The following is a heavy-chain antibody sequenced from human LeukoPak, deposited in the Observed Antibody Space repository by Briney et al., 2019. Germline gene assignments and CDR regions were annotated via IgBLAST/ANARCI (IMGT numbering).Heavy chain of an antibody. J-gene: IGHJ4*02. D-gene: IGHD3-10*01. V-gene: IGHV3-21*01. Sequence: GGSLRLSCAASGFTFSSYSMNWVRQAPGKGLEWVSSISSSSSYIYYADSVKGRFTISRDNAKNSLYLQVNSLRAEDTAVYYCASYGPRGFDYWGQGTLVTVSS. CDR1: GFTFSSYS. CDR3: ASYGPRGFDY. CDR2: ISSSSSYI.